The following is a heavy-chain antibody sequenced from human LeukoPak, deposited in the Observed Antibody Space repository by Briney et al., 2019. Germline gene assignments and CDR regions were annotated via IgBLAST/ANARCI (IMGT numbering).Heavy chain of an antibody. D-gene: IGHD4-17*01. V-gene: IGHV3-30*03. CDR2: ISFDGSNK. Sequence: PGGSLRLSCAASGFTFSSYGMHWVRRAPGKGLEWVAVISFDGSNKDYADSVKGRFTISRDNSKNTLYLQMNSLRAEDTAVYYCASSPGDYGDYYFDYWGQGTLVTVSS. CDR1: GFTFSSYG. J-gene: IGHJ4*02. CDR3: ASSPGDYGDYYFDY.